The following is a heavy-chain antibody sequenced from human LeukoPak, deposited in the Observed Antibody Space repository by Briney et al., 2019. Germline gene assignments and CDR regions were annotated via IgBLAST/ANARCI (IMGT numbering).Heavy chain of an antibody. CDR2: IYYSGSA. D-gene: IGHD3-10*01. CDR1: GGSIRSSYYY. J-gene: IGHJ4*02. CDR3: ARSQNYYGSGDY. Sequence: NTSETLSLTCTVSGGSIRSSYYYWGWIRQPPGKALEWIGYIYYSGSANYNPSLEGRVTISVDTSKNQFSVKLSSVTAADTAVYYCARSQNYYGSGDYWSQGTLVTVSS. V-gene: IGHV4-61*05.